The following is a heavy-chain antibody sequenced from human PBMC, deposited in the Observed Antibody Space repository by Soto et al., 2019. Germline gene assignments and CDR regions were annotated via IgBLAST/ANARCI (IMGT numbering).Heavy chain of an antibody. D-gene: IGHD1-26*01. CDR1: GGSISSYY. CDR3: ASILPLEYYFDY. Sequence: PSETLSLTCTVSGGSISSYYWSWIRQPPGKGLEWIGYIYYSGSTNYNPSLKSRVTISVDTSKNQFSLKLSSVTAADTAVYYCASILPLEYYFDYWGQGTLVTVSS. J-gene: IGHJ4*02. CDR2: IYYSGST. V-gene: IGHV4-59*01.